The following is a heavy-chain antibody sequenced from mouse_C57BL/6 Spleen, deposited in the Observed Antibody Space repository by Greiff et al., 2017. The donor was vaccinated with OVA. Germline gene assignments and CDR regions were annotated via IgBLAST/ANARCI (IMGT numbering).Heavy chain of an antibody. CDR1: GYTFTSYW. CDR3: ARWANYGDY. V-gene: IGHV1-52*01. Sequence: QVQLKQPGAELVRPGSSVKLSCKASGYTFTSYWMHWVKQRPIQGLEWIGNIDPSDSETHYNQKFKDKATLTVDKSSSTAYMQRSSLTSEDSAVYYCARWANYGDYWGQGTSVTVSS. CDR2: IDPSDSET. J-gene: IGHJ4*01. D-gene: IGHD1-1*01.